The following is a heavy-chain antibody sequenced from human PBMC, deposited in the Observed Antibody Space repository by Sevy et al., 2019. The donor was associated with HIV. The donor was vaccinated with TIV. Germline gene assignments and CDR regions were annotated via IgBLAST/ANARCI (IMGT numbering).Heavy chain of an antibody. J-gene: IGHJ3*02. Sequence: SETLSLTCTVSGGSISSLNYYWSWIRQHPGKGLEWIGYIPYSGRTNDNPSLKSRITISVDTSKNQFSLRLSSVTAADTAVYYCARANAYLTSDAFDIWGQGTMVTVSS. V-gene: IGHV4-31*03. CDR1: GGSISSLNYY. D-gene: IGHD1-26*01. CDR2: IPYSGRT. CDR3: ARANAYLTSDAFDI.